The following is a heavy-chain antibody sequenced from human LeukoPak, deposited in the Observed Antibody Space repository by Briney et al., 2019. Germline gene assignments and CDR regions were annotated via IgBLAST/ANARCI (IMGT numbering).Heavy chain of an antibody. CDR1: GFTFSSYW. D-gene: IGHD3-10*01. CDR2: INSDGSST. V-gene: IGHV3-74*01. J-gene: IGHJ4*02. CDR3: ARGRHGSGSYFDY. Sequence: GGSLRLSCAASGFTFSSYWMHWVRQAPGKGLVWVSRINSDGSSTSYADSAKGRFTISRDNAKNTLYLQMNSLRAEDTAVYYCARGRHGSGSYFDYWGQGTLVTVSS.